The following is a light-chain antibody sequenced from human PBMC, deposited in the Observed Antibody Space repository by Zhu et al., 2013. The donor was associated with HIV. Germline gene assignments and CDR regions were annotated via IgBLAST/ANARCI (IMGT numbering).Light chain of an antibody. CDR3: QQRSDLYS. CDR1: QSVDTN. J-gene: IGKJ2*03. Sequence: EVVLTQSPVTLSVSPGERATLSCRTSQSVDTNLAWYQQKPGQAPRLLIYGASSRATGIPARFSGSGSGTEFTLTISSLQPEDFAVYYCQQRSDLYSFGQGTKVEIK. CDR2: GAS. V-gene: IGKV3-15*01.